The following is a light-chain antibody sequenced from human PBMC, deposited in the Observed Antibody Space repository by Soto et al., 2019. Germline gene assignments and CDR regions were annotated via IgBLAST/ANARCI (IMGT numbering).Light chain of an antibody. V-gene: IGKV1-27*01. CDR2: AAS. CDR1: QGIGVY. J-gene: IGKJ4*01. Sequence: DIQMTQSPSSVSASLVDRVTITCRASQGIGVYLAWFQQKPGNVPKLLIYAASTLQSGVPSRFSGSGSGTDFTSTISSLQPEDVATYYCQKYNSAPLTFGGGTKVEIK. CDR3: QKYNSAPLT.